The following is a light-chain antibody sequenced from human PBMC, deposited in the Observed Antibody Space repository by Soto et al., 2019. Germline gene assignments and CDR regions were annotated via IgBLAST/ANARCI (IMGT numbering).Light chain of an antibody. CDR1: QSVRSD. CDR3: QHYNNWPRT. J-gene: IGKJ1*01. Sequence: ILLLHPPGTQSLSPGERATLSCRASQSVRSDLAWYQQKPGQAPRLLIYGASTRATGSPARFSGSGSGTEFTLTISSLQSEDFAVYYCQHYNNWPRTFGQGTKVDIK. V-gene: IGKV3-15*01. CDR2: GAS.